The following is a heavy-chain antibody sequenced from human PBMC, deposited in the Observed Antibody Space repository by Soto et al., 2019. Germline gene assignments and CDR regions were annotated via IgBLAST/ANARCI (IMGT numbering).Heavy chain of an antibody. V-gene: IGHV3-30-3*01. CDR1: GFTFSSYA. D-gene: IGHD3-10*01. CDR3: ARDSGSGSLLYYYYGMDV. CDR2: ISYDGSNK. J-gene: IGHJ6*02. Sequence: LRLSCAASGFTFSSYAMHWVRQAPGKGLEWVAVISYDGSNKYYADSVKGRFTISRDNSKNTLYLQMNSLRAEDTAVYYCARDSGSGSLLYYYYGMDVWGQGTTVTVSS.